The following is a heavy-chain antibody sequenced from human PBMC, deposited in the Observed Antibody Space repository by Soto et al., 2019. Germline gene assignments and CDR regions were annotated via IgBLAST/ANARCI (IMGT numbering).Heavy chain of an antibody. V-gene: IGHV1-24*01. J-gene: IGHJ4*02. Sequence: GASVKVSCKVSGYTLTELSMHWVRQAPGKGREWMGGFDPEDGETMYAQKFEGRVTMTEDTSTDTAYMALSSLRSEDTAVYYCATGYYYGSGSYYTTTDYWGQGTLVTVYS. CDR1: GYTLTELS. CDR3: ATGYYYGSGSYYTTTDY. CDR2: FDPEDGET. D-gene: IGHD3-10*01.